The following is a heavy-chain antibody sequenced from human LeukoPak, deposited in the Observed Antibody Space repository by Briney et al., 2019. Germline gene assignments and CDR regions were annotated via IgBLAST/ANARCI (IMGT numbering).Heavy chain of an antibody. Sequence: SETLSLTCTVSGGSISSSSYYWGWIRQPPGKGLEWIGSIYYSGSTYYNPSLKSRVTISVDTSKNQFSLKLSSVTAADTAVYYCARGVGYSSGWPRGNWFDPWGQGTLVTVSS. CDR2: IYYSGST. CDR3: ARGVGYSSGWPRGNWFDP. CDR1: GGSISSSSYY. V-gene: IGHV4-39*07. D-gene: IGHD6-19*01. J-gene: IGHJ5*02.